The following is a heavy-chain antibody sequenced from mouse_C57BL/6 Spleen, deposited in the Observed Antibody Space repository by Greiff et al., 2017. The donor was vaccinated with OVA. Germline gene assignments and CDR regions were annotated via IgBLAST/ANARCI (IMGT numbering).Heavy chain of an antibody. J-gene: IGHJ1*03. CDR3: VGAYYSNHWYFDV. CDR1: GFSFTTYA. V-gene: IGHV10-1*01. CDR2: IRSKSNNYAT. D-gene: IGHD2-5*01. Sequence: EVQRVESGGGLVQPKGSLKLSCAASGFSFTTYAMNWVRQAPGKGLEWVARIRSKSNNYATYYADSVKDRFTISREDSESMLYLQMNNMKTEDAAMDYCVGAYYSNHWYFDVWGTGTTVTVAS.